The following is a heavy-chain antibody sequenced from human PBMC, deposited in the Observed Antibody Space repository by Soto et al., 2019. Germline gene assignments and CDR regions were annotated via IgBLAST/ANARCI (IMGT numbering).Heavy chain of an antibody. CDR2: IDGSGGIT. J-gene: IGHJ5*02. CDR1: GFTFGTTD. Sequence: QWLQSGGGLVQPGGSLTLSCAASGFTFGTTDMSWVRQAPGEGLEWVSTIDGSGGITYYADSVKGRFTISRDNSRNTVYLQMNSLSGDDTALYYCVKNSGWFNTWGQGALVTVSS. D-gene: IGHD3-10*01. CDR3: VKNSGWFNT. V-gene: IGHV3-23*01.